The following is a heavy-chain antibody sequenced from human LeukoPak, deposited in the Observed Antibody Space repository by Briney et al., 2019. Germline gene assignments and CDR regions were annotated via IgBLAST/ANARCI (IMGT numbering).Heavy chain of an antibody. J-gene: IGHJ4*02. Sequence: GGSLRLSCAASGFTFSSYWMSWVRQAPGKGLEWVANIKQDGSEKYYVDSVKGRFTISRDNAKNSLYLQMNSLRAEDTAVYYCARDQQAGYHGYNLDYWGQGTLVTVSS. CDR1: GFTFSSYW. CDR3: ARDQQAGYHGYNLDY. V-gene: IGHV3-7*01. CDR2: IKQDGSEK. D-gene: IGHD5-24*01.